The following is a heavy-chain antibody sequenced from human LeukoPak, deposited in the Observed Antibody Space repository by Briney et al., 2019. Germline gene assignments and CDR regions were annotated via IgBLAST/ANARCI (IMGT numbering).Heavy chain of an antibody. J-gene: IGHJ4*02. D-gene: IGHD3-3*01. CDR1: GGSISSSSYF. V-gene: IGHV4-39*01. CDR3: ARQNLEWLLPDPYYFDY. Sequence: PSETLSLTCTVSGGSISSSSYFWGWIRQPPGKGLEWIGSIYYSGSTYYNPSLKSRVATSVDTSQNQFSLKLSSVTASDTAVYYCARQNLEWLLPDPYYFDYWGQGTLVTVSS. CDR2: IYYSGST.